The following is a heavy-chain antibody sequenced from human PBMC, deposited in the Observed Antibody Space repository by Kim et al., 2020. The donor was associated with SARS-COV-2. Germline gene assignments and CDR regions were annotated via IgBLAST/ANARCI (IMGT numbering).Heavy chain of an antibody. CDR3: ARHRGIAVAGTNWFDP. CDR2: VYYRGST. Sequence: SETLSLTCTVSGGSTRDYYWSWIRQPPGKGLEWIGYVYYRGSTSSMPSLESRVTISIDASKNQFSLKLNSVTAADTAVYYCARHRGIAVAGTNWFDPWG. J-gene: IGHJ5*02. CDR1: GGSTRDYY. D-gene: IGHD6-19*01. V-gene: IGHV4-59*08.